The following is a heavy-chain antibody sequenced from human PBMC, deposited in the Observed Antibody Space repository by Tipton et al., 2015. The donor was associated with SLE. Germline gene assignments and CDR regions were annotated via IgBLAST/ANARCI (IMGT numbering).Heavy chain of an antibody. CDR3: AGETRVVTPTDYFYYMDV. CDR1: SDSMSSYY. J-gene: IGHJ6*03. Sequence: TLSLTCTVSSDSMSSYYWSWIRQPPGKGLEWIGYIYYSGITSYNPSLKSRVTISVDTSKNQVSLRLTSVTAADTAVYYCAGETRVVTPTDYFYYMDVWGKGTTVTVSS. CDR2: IYYSGIT. D-gene: IGHD4-23*01. V-gene: IGHV4-59*12.